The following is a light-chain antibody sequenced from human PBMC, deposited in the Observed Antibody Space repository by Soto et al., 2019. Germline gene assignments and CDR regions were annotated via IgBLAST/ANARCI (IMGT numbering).Light chain of an antibody. V-gene: IGKV1-8*01. CDR2: AAS. CDR3: QHYNSFSRT. J-gene: IGKJ1*01. CDR1: QGISSY. Sequence: AIRMTQSPSSFSASTGDRVTITCRASQGISSYLAWYQQKPGKAPKLLIYAASTLQSGVPSRFSGSGSGTDFTLTISCLQSEDFATYYCQHYNSFSRTFGQGTKVDIK.